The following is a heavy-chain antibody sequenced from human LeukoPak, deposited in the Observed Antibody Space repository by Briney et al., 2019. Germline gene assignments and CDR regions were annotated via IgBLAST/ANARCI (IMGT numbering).Heavy chain of an antibody. CDR1: GFTVSSNY. CDR3: AKDRPNFHENSGHYYRRDGDS. V-gene: IGHV3-53*01. D-gene: IGHD3-22*01. J-gene: IGHJ5*01. CDR2: IYSGGST. Sequence: GGSLRLSCAASGFTVSSNYMSWVRQAPGKGLEWVSVIYSGGSTYYADSMKGRFTISRDNSKNVLYLRMNSLTAEDTAIYYCAKDRPNFHENSGHYYRRDGDSWGQGTLVTVSS.